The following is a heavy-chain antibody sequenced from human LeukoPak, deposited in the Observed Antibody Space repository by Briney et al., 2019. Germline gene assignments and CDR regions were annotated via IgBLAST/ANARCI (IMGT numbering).Heavy chain of an antibody. CDR2: ISTSGSNI. Sequence: GGSLRLSYAASGFTFNNHEMNWVRQSPGKGLEWVSYISTSGSNIYYADSVKGRFTVSRDNAKNSVYLQMSSLRAGDTAIYYCAREGSSSWSLRGRFDYWGQGIPVTVSS. D-gene: IGHD6-13*01. CDR1: GFTFNNHE. CDR3: AREGSSSWSLRGRFDY. J-gene: IGHJ4*02. V-gene: IGHV3-48*03.